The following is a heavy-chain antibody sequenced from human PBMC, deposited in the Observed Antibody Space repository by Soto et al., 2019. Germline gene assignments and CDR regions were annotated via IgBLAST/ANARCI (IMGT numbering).Heavy chain of an antibody. CDR1: SDSFSTYW. J-gene: IGHJ3*02. Sequence: GESLKIPCTVYSDSFSTYWIGWVRQMPAKGLEWMVVIYPGYSDTRYSPSSEGQVSVSADKSTSTAYLQWDRLKASDTAIYYCARHLPEINYGGKGRNDAFDMWGQGTMVTVSS. CDR3: ARHLPEINYGGKGRNDAFDM. V-gene: IGHV5-51*01. D-gene: IGHD2-21*01. CDR2: IYPGYSDT.